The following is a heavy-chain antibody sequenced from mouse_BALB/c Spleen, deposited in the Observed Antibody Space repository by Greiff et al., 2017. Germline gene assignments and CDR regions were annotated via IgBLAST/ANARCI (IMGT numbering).Heavy chain of an antibody. CDR3: ASKSTDAMDY. V-gene: IGHV14-3*02. CDR2: IDPANGNT. D-gene: IGHD1-1*01. Sequence: VQLQQSGAELVKPGASVKLSCTASGFNIKDTYMHWVKQRPEQGLEWIGRIDPANGNTKYDPKFQGKATITADTSSNTAYLQLSSLTSEDTAVYYCASKSTDAMDYWGQGTSVTVSS. CDR1: GFNIKDTY. J-gene: IGHJ4*01.